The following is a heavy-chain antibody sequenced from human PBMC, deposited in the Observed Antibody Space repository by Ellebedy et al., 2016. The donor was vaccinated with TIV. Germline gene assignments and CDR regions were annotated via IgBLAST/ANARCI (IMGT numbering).Heavy chain of an antibody. CDR1: GFTFSAYW. J-gene: IGHJ4*02. D-gene: IGHD2-15*01. CDR3: VRGYCSGYSCYKSPDY. Sequence: GESLKISCAASGFTFSAYWMNWVRQAPGKGLEWVANIKQDGSERYYVDSVKGRFTISRDNAKNSLYLQMNSLRAEDTAVYYCVRGYCSGYSCYKSPDYWGQGTLVTVSS. V-gene: IGHV3-7*03. CDR2: IKQDGSER.